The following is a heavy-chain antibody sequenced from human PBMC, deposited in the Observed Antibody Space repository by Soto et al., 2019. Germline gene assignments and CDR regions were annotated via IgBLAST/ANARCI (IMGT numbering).Heavy chain of an antibody. D-gene: IGHD1-26*01. CDR3: VRGRAFMSRVAFDI. CDR2: INHSGST. CDR1: GGSFSDYY. J-gene: IGHJ3*02. V-gene: IGHV4-34*02. Sequence: QVQLQQRGAGLLKPSETLSLTCAVLGGSFSDYYWTWIRQPPGKGLEWIGEINHSGSTSYNPSLKSPLTLSVDTSTKEFSLNLSSVTAADTAAYHCVRGRAFMSRVAFDIWGQGTMVTVSS.